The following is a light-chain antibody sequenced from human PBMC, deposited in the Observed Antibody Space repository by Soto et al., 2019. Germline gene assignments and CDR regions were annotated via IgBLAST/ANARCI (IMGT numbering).Light chain of an antibody. V-gene: IGKV1-5*03. J-gene: IGKJ4*01. CDR3: QQSYSNHAVS. CDR2: KAS. Sequence: DIQMTQSPSTLSGSVGDRVNITCRASQTISSWLAWYPQKPGNAPKLLIYKASTLKSGVPSRFNGSGSGTELTLTISCLQSQDFATYFGQQSYSNHAVSFGGGKKVEIK. CDR1: QTISSW.